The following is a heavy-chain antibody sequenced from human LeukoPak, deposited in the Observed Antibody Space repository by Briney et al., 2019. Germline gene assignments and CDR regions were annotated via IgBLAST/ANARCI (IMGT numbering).Heavy chain of an antibody. D-gene: IGHD1-26*01. CDR2: IYYSGST. J-gene: IGHJ4*02. V-gene: IGHV4-39*01. CDR1: GGSFSGYY. Sequence: SETLSLTCAVYGGSFSGYYWGWIRQPPGKGLEWIGSIYYSGSTYYNPSLKSRVTISVDTSKNQFSLKLSSVTAADTAVYYCARHTFGWELPNWRWLWGYYFDYWGQGTLVTVSP. CDR3: ARHTFGWELPNWRWLWGYYFDY.